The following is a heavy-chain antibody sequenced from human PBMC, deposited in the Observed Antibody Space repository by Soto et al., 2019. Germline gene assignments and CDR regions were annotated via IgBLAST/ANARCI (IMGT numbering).Heavy chain of an antibody. CDR1: GGSISSGGYY. CDR3: ARGARAYSYGSNEFDY. CDR2: IYYSGST. Sequence: QVQLQESGPGLVKPSQTLSLTCTVSGGSISSGGYYWSWIRQHPGKGLEWIGYIYYSGSTYYNPSLKSRVTISVDTSKNRFSLKLSSVTAADTAVYYCARGARAYSYGSNEFDYWGQGTLVTVSS. D-gene: IGHD5-18*01. V-gene: IGHV4-31*03. J-gene: IGHJ4*02.